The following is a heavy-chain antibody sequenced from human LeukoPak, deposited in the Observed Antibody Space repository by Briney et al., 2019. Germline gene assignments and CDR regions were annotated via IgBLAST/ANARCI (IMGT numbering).Heavy chain of an antibody. CDR2: ISSSSSYI. Sequence: GGSLRLSCAASGFTFSRYSMNWVRQAPGKGLEWVSSISSSSSYIYYADSVKGRFTISRDNAKNSLYLQMNSLRAEDTAVYYCARAKPPYSYYYMDVWGKGTTVTVSS. J-gene: IGHJ6*03. CDR1: GFTFSRYS. V-gene: IGHV3-21*01. CDR3: ARAKPPYSYYYMDV.